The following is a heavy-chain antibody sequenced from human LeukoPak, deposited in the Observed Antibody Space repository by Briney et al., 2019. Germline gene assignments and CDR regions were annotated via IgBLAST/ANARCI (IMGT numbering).Heavy chain of an antibody. Sequence: GGSLRLSCKASEFTFRSSWMAWVRQAPGKGLEWVASIKQDGSEKYYVDSVKGRFTISRDNAENLLYLQMNSLRAEDTAIHYCVRNEDWGQGTLVTVSS. CDR1: EFTFRSSW. V-gene: IGHV3-7*01. CDR3: VRNED. CDR2: IKQDGSEK. J-gene: IGHJ4*02.